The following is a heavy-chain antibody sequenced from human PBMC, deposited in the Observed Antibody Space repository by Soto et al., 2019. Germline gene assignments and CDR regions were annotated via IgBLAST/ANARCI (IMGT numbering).Heavy chain of an antibody. V-gene: IGHV3-23*01. CDR1: GFTFSAYV. Sequence: EVQLLESGGGVVQPGGSLRLSCAASGFTFSAYVMSWVRQAPGKGLEWVSVISDSGGATYYADSVKGRFTISRDNSKNTLYRQMNSLRAEDTAVYYCARQDYSTTWYLKYWGQGTLVTVSS. J-gene: IGHJ4*02. CDR3: ARQDYSTTWYLKY. CDR2: ISDSGGAT. D-gene: IGHD6-13*01.